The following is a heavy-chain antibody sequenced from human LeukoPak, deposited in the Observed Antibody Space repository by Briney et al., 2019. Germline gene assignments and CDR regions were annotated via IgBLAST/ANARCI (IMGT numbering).Heavy chain of an antibody. CDR2: ISASGRST. J-gene: IGHJ4*02. D-gene: IGHD5-12*01. V-gene: IGHV3-23*01. CDR3: AKAHSGYDLTQMFDY. CDR1: GFTFITYG. Sequence: PGGSLRLSCVGSGFTFITYGMTWVRQAPGKGLEWVSTISASGRSTYYADPVKGRFTISRDNSKNSLYLQMNSLRAEDTAVYYCAKAHSGYDLTQMFDYWGQGTLVTVSS.